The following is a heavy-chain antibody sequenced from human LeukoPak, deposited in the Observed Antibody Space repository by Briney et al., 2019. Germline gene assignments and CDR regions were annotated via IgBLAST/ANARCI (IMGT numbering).Heavy chain of an antibody. Sequence: GRSLRLSCAASGFTFSNYGMHWVRQAPGKGLEWVAVIPYDGSNTYYADSVEGRFTISRDNSKNTLYLQMNSLRAEDTAVYYCAKNTKPTLVTPDFWGQGTLVTVSS. CDR1: GFTFSNYG. CDR2: IPYDGSNT. V-gene: IGHV3-30*18. D-gene: IGHD4-23*01. CDR3: AKNTKPTLVTPDF. J-gene: IGHJ4*02.